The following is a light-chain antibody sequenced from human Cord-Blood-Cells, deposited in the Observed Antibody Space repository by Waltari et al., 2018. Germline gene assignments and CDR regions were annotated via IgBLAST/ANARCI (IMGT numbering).Light chain of an antibody. V-gene: IGLV3-1*01. J-gene: IGLJ1*01. CDR1: KLGDKY. CDR2: QDR. CDR3: QAWHSSTSGF. Sequence: SYVLTQPPSVSVSHGQRATITCSGDKLGDKYACWYQQKPGKSPVLVIYQDRKRPSGIPERFSGSNSGNTATLTISGTQSMDEADYYCQAWHSSTSGFFGTGTKVTVL.